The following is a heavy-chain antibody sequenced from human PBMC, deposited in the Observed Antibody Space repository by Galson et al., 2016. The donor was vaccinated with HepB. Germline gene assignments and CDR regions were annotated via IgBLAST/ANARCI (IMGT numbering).Heavy chain of an antibody. CDR2: ISSSGSAE. J-gene: IGHJ6*02. CDR1: GFTFTSYS. D-gene: IGHD4-11*01. CDR3: ARDRSNYAGPYYGLDV. V-gene: IGHV3-48*03. Sequence: SLRLSCAASGFTFTSYSMNWVRQAPGKGLEWVSYISSSGSAEKYADSVQGRFTISRDNAKNSMYLQMNSLRVEDTAVYYCARDRSNYAGPYYGLDVWGPGTTVIVSS.